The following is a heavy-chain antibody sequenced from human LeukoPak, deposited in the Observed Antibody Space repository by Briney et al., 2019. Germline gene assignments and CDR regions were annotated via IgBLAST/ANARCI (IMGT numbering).Heavy chain of an antibody. CDR2: TYSGAPT. CDR3: AKGLQRTPYYYYGMDV. CDR1: GFTISSNY. J-gene: IGHJ6*02. V-gene: IGHV3-53*01. D-gene: IGHD2-2*01. Sequence: GGSLRLSCAASGFTISSNYMSWVRQAPGKGLEWVSAVTYSGAPTYYADSVKGRFTISRDTPKNTLYLQMNSLRVEDTAVYYCAKGLQRTPYYYYGMDVWGQGTTVTVSS.